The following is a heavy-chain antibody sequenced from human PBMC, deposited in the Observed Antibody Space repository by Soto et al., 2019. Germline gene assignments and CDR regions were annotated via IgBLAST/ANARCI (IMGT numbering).Heavy chain of an antibody. D-gene: IGHD7-27*01. CDR3: ARDRTWDYYGMDV. V-gene: IGHV4-59*01. CDR2: IYYSGST. CDR1: GGSISSYY. J-gene: IGHJ6*02. Sequence: SETLSLTCTVSGGSISSYYWSWIRQPPGKGLGWIGYIYYSGSTNYNPSLKSRVTISVDTSKNQFSLKLSSVTAADTAVYYCARDRTWDYYGMDVWGQGTTVTVSS.